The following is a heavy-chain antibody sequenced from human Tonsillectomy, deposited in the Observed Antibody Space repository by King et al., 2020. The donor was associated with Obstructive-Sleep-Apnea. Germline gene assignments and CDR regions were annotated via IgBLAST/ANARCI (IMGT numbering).Heavy chain of an antibody. CDR2: IYHSGST. CDR3: ARWRGGSGNIDY. Sequence: QLQESGPGLVKPSQTLSLTCTVSVGSINSGDYYWTWIRQPPGKGLEWVGFIYHSGSTHFNPSLRSRVTVSIDTSRNQFSLNLNSVTAADTAVYFWARWRGGSGNIDYWGQGILVTVSS. CDR1: VGSINSGDYY. V-gene: IGHV4-30-4*01. D-gene: IGHD3-10*01. J-gene: IGHJ4*02.